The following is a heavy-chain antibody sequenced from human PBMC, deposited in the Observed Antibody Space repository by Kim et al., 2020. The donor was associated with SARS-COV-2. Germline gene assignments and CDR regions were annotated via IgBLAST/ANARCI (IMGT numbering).Heavy chain of an antibody. CDR2: ISSSSSYT. V-gene: IGHV3-11*05. Sequence: GGSLRLSCAASGFTFSDYYMSWIRQAPGKGLEWVSYISSSSSYTNYADSVKGRFTISRDNAKNSLYLQMNSLRAEDTAVYYCARGGPTITMVRGVIMTWFDPWGQGTLVTVSS. CDR3: ARGGPTITMVRGVIMTWFDP. CDR1: GFTFSDYY. D-gene: IGHD3-10*01. J-gene: IGHJ5*02.